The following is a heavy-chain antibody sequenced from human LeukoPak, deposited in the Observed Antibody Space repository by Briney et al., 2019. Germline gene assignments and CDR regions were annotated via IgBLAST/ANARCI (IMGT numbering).Heavy chain of an antibody. J-gene: IGHJ6*02. CDR2: IYYSGST. D-gene: IGHD3-10*01. V-gene: IGHV4-31*03. CDR3: ARYGPGTGGMDV. CDR1: GGSISSGGYY. Sequence: SQTLSLTCTVSGGSISSGGYYWSWIRQHPGKGLEWIGYIYYSGSTYYNPSLKSRVTITVDTSKNQFSLKLSSATAADTAVYYCARYGPGTGGMDVWGQGTTVTVSS.